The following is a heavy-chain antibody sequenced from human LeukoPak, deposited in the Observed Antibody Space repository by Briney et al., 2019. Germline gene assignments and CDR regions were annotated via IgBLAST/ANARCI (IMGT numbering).Heavy chain of an antibody. V-gene: IGHV3-23*01. CDR2: ISGSGGST. CDR3: AKDLFARAAQGSYYMDV. J-gene: IGHJ6*03. CDR1: GFTFSSYA. D-gene: IGHD1-26*01. Sequence: PGGSLRLSCAASGFTFSSYAMSWVRQAPGKGLEWVSAISGSGGSTYYADSVKGRFTISRDNSKNTLYLQMNSLRAEDTAVSYCAKDLFARAAQGSYYMDVWGKGTTVTVSS.